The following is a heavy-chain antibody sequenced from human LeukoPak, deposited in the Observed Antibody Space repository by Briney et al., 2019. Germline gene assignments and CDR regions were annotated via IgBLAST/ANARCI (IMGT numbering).Heavy chain of an antibody. V-gene: IGHV3-23*01. Sequence: PGGSLRLSCAASGFAFSTFAMSWVRQAPGKGLDWVSSNSGSGGSTYYADSVKGRFTISRDSSKNTLYVQMNSLRAEDTAVYYCGRVVAGYRDYYFDYWGQGTLVTVSS. CDR2: NSGSGGST. CDR1: GFAFSTFA. CDR3: GRVVAGYRDYYFDY. J-gene: IGHJ4*02. D-gene: IGHD6-19*01.